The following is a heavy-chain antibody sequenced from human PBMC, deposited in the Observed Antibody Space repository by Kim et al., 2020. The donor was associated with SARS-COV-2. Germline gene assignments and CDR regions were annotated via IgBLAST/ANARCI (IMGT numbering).Heavy chain of an antibody. CDR3: ARALYYSTADAFDI. D-gene: IGHD2-2*01. V-gene: IGHV3-33*01. Sequence: YADSVKDRFTIARDNSRGTVYMKMNSLRAEDTAVYYCARALYYSTADAFDIWGQGTMVTVSS. J-gene: IGHJ3*02.